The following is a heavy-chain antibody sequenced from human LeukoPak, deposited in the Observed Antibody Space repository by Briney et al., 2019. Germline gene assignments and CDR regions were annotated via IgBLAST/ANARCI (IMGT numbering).Heavy chain of an antibody. V-gene: IGHV4-38-2*01. J-gene: IGHJ4*02. CDR2: IYHSGST. Sequence: SETLSLTCAVSGYSISSGYYWGWIRQPPGKGLEWIGSIYHSGSTYYNPSLKSRVTISVDTSKNQFSLELSSVTAADTAVYYCARGTGFDYWGQGTLVTVSS. CDR3: ARGTGFDY. CDR1: GYSISSGYY. D-gene: IGHD3-10*01.